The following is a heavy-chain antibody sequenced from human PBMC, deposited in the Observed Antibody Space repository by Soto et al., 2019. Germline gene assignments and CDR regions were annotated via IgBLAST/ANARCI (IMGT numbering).Heavy chain of an antibody. V-gene: IGHV1-69*12. Sequence: QVQLVQSGAEVKKPESSVKVSCKAPGGTFSTYAISWVRQAPGQGLEWMGGIIPMFGTANYAQRFQDRVTINADESTNTVNMELSSLSSEDTAVYFCASGIQLWLRRINNGYSGWGQGTLVTVSS. J-gene: IGHJ4*02. D-gene: IGHD5-18*01. CDR3: ASGIQLWLRRINNGYSG. CDR2: IIPMFGTA. CDR1: GGTFSTYA.